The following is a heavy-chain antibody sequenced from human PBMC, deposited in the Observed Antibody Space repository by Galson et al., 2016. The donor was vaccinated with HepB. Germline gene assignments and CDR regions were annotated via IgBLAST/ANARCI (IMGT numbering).Heavy chain of an antibody. CDR3: ARVRLRFLEWLPQDDWYFDL. V-gene: IGHV3-48*02. CDR1: GFTFGSYS. J-gene: IGHJ2*01. Sequence: SLRLSCATSGFTFGSYSMNWVRQAPGKGLEWVSDISSSSSNIYYADSVQGRFTISRDNAKNSLYLQMNSLRDEDTAVYYCARVRLRFLEWLPQDDWYFDLWGRGTLVTASS. D-gene: IGHD3-3*01. CDR2: ISSSSSNI.